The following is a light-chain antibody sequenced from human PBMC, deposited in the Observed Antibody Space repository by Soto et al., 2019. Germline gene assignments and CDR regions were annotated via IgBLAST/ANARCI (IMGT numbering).Light chain of an antibody. V-gene: IGKV3-20*01. CDR2: GAS. CDR3: HQYRNSSPLT. Sequence: EIVLTQSPGTLSLSPGERANLSCRASQSVSSSHLAWYQQRPGQAHRLLIYGASTRASGIPDRFSGIGSGSFFTLTISRLEPEYCAVYFLHQYRNSSPLTFCGGTKAEIK. J-gene: IGKJ4*01. CDR1: QSVSSSH.